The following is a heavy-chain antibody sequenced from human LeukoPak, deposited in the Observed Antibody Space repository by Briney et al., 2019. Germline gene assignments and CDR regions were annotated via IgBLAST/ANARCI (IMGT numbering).Heavy chain of an antibody. Sequence: GGSLRLSCAASGFTLSRYSMNWVRQAPGKGLEWVSSISSSSSYMYYGDPVKGRFTISRDNAKNSLYLQMNGLRAEDTAVYYCARDHSGYDNYFDYWGQGTLVSVSS. CDR1: GFTLSRYS. D-gene: IGHD5-12*01. J-gene: IGHJ4*02. CDR3: ARDHSGYDNYFDY. V-gene: IGHV3-21*01. CDR2: ISSSSSYM.